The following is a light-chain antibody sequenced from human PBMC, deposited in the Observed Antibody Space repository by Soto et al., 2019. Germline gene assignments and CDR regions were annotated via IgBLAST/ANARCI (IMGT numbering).Light chain of an antibody. J-gene: IGLJ1*01. CDR2: DVN. V-gene: IGLV2-11*01. Sequence: QSALTQPRSVSGSPGQSVTIPCTGTNRDVGGYNYVSWYQQHPGKAPKLMIYDVNKRPSGVPDRFSASKSGNTASLTISGLQAEDEADYYCCSYAGAYFYVFGTGTKLTVL. CDR3: CSYAGAYFYV. CDR1: NRDVGGYNY.